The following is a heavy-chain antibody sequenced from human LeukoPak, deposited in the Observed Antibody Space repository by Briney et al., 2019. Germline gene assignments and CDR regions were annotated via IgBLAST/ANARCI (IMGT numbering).Heavy chain of an antibody. V-gene: IGHV4-59*01. CDR1: GGSISSYY. D-gene: IGHD4-23*01. CDR2: IYYSGST. CDR3: ARVLRGGNSGYAFDI. Sequence: SETLSLTCTVSGGSISSYYWSWIRQPPGKGLEWIGYIYYSGSTNYNPSLKSRVTISVDTSSNHFSLKLTSVTAADTAVYYCARVLRGGNSGYAFDIWGQGPMVTVSS. J-gene: IGHJ3*02.